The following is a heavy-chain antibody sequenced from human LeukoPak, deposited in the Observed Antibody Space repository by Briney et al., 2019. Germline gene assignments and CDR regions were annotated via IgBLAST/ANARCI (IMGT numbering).Heavy chain of an antibody. J-gene: IGHJ4*02. CDR2: ISTTASTT. V-gene: IGHV3-48*01. CDR3: ARDGYFDY. Sequence: GGSLRLSCVASGFAFSDYDMHWVRQAPGKGLEWISYISTTASTTYFADSVKGRFTISRDNAKNSLYLQMNSLRAEDTAVYYCARDGYFDYWGQGTLVTVSS. CDR1: GFAFSDYD.